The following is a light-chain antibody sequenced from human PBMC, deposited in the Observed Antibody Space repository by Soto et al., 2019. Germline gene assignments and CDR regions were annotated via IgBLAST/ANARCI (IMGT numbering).Light chain of an antibody. CDR2: TSS. Sequence: DIQMTQSPSSLSVSVGDRVTITCRASQSINRYLNWYQQKPGKAPKLLIYTSSNLQSGVPSRFSGSGFGTTFNLTISSLQPEDFATYYCQQIYITPYTFGQGTKLETK. J-gene: IGKJ2*01. V-gene: IGKV1-39*01. CDR1: QSINRY. CDR3: QQIYITPYT.